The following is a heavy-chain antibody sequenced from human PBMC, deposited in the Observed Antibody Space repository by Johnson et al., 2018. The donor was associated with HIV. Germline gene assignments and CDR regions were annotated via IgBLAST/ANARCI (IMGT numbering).Heavy chain of an antibody. CDR2: IWYDGSNK. D-gene: IGHD1-26*01. Sequence: QVQLVESGGGVVQPGRSLRLSCAASGLTFSSYGMHWVRQAPGKGLEWVAVIWYDGSNKYYADSVKGRFTISRDNSKNTLYLQMNSLRAEDTAVYYCGKDDLGWELSHDDAFDIWGQGTMVIVSS. CDR3: GKDDLGWELSHDDAFDI. CDR1: GLTFSSYG. J-gene: IGHJ3*02. V-gene: IGHV3-33*06.